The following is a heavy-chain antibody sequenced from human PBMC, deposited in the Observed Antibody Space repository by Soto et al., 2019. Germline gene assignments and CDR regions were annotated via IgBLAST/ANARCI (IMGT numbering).Heavy chain of an antibody. CDR3: AKDPTVGYYYGMGV. V-gene: IGHV3-23*01. CDR1: GFTFSSYA. Sequence: GGSPRLSCAASGFTFSSYAMSWVRQAPGKGLEWVSAISGSGGSTYYADSVTGRFTISRDNSKNTLYLQMNSLRAEDTAVYYCAKDPTVGYYYGMGVWGQGTTVTVSS. CDR2: ISGSGGST. D-gene: IGHD2-15*01. J-gene: IGHJ6*02.